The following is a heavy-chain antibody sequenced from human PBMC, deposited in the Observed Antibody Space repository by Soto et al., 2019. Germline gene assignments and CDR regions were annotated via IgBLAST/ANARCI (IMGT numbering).Heavy chain of an antibody. D-gene: IGHD6-19*01. CDR2: IYWNDDK. Sequence: SCPTLVNPTQTLTLTCIFPGFSLRTSGVGVGWIRQPPGKALEWLGFIYWNDDKRYSPSLKSRLTITKDTSKNQVVLTMTNMDPVDTATYYCAKSGSSGWYGWFDPWGQGTLVTVSS. CDR3: AKSGSSGWYGWFDP. CDR1: GFSLRTSGVG. V-gene: IGHV2-5*01. J-gene: IGHJ5*02.